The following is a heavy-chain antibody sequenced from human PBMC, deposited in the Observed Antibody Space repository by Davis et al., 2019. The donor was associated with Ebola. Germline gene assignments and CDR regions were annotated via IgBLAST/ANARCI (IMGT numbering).Heavy chain of an antibody. CDR1: GYSFTSYW. CDR2: IYPGDSDT. D-gene: IGHD1-26*01. V-gene: IGHV5-51*01. CDR3: ARPSYSGSYKNYYYYGMDV. J-gene: IGHJ6*02. Sequence: GESLKISCKGSGYSFTSYWIGWVRQMPGKGLEWMGIIYPGDSDTRYSPSFQGQVTISADKSISTAYLQWSSLKASDTAMYYCARPSYSGSYKNYYYYGMDVWGQGTTVTVSS.